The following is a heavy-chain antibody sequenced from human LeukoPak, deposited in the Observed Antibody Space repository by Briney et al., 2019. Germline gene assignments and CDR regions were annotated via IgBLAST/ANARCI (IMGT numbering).Heavy chain of an antibody. V-gene: IGHV4-59*01. CDR1: GGSFTNYY. D-gene: IGHD3-9*01. CDR3: ARTDKASSPRGYFDF. J-gene: IGHJ4*02. CDR2: IYYSGHS. Sequence: PSETLSLTCTVPGGSFTNYYWSWIRPPPGKGREWIGFIYYSGHSDYNPSLRSRVTLSTDTSKRQFSLTLSSVTAADTAVYYCARTDKASSPRGYFDFWGQGTLVTVST.